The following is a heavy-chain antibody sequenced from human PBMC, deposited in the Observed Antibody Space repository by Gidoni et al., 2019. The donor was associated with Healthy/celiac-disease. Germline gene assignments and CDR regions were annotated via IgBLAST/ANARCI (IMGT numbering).Heavy chain of an antibody. CDR3: AKGTEPPYNNYFDY. Sequence: EVQLVESGGGLVQPGRSLRLSCAASGFTFDDYAMHWVRQAPGKGLEWVSGISWNSGSIGYVDSVKGRFTISRDNVKNSLYLQMNSLRAEDTALYYCAKGTEPPYNNYFDYWGQGIVVTVSS. D-gene: IGHD1-20*01. CDR1: GFTFDDYA. J-gene: IGHJ4*02. V-gene: IGHV3-9*01. CDR2: ISWNSGSI.